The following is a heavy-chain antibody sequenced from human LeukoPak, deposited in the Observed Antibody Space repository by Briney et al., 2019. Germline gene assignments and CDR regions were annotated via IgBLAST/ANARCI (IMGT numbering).Heavy chain of an antibody. J-gene: IGHJ4*02. CDR2: IYYSGST. D-gene: IGHD5-12*01. Sequence: SETLSLTCAVYGGSFSGYYWSWIRQPPGKGLEWIGYIYYSGSTNYNPSLKSRVTISVDTSKNQFSLKLSSVTAADTAVYYCARRYSGYTFDYWGQGTLVTVSS. V-gene: IGHV4-59*08. CDR1: GGSFSGYY. CDR3: ARRYSGYTFDY.